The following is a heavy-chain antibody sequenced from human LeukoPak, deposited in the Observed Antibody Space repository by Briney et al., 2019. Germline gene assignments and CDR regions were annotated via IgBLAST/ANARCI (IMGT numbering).Heavy chain of an antibody. CDR3: ARAPYYYDSSGYYYVFDY. CDR2: IYYSGST. Sequence: PSETLSLTFTVPGGSISSYYWSWIRQPPGKGLEWIGYIYYSGSTNYNPSLKSRVTISVDTSKNQFSLKLGSVTAADTAVYYCARAPYYYDSSGYYYVFDYWGQGTLVTVSS. J-gene: IGHJ4*02. D-gene: IGHD3-22*01. CDR1: GGSISSYY. V-gene: IGHV4-59*01.